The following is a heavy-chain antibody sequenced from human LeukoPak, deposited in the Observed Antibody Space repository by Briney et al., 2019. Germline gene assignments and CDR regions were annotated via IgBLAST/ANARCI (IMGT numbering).Heavy chain of an antibody. CDR2: INPSGGST. CDR1: GYTFTSYY. J-gene: IGHJ4*02. D-gene: IGHD2-15*01. Sequence: ASVKVSCKASGYTFTSYYMHWVRQAPGQGLEWMGIINPSGGSTSYAQKFQGRVTMTRDTSTSTVYMELSSLRSEDTAVYYCARDRYCSGGSCEDRGFFDYWGQGTLVTASS. V-gene: IGHV1-46*01. CDR3: ARDRYCSGGSCEDRGFFDY.